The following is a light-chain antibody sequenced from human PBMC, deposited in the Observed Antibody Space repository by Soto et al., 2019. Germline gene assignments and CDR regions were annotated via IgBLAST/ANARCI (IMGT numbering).Light chain of an antibody. CDR2: DAS. V-gene: IGKV1-5*01. CDR1: QSISSW. CDR3: QQYNNWPRT. J-gene: IGKJ1*01. Sequence: DIQMTQSPSTLSASVGDRVIITCRASQSISSWLAWYQQKPGKVPNLLIYDASNLESGVPSRFSGSGSGTEFTLTISSLQSEDFAVYYCQQYNNWPRTFGQGTKVDI.